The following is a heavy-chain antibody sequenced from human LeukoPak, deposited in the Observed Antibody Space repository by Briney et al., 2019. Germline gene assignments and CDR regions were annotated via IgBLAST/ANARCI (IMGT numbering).Heavy chain of an antibody. CDR3: ARPMGLELRSPIN. CDR2: IRYDGSNK. CDR1: GFTFSSYG. V-gene: IGHV3-30*02. J-gene: IGHJ4*02. Sequence: PGGSLRLSCAASGFTFSSYGMHWVRQAPGKGLEWVAFIRYDGSNKYYADSVKGRFTISRDNSKNTLYLQMNSLRAEDTAVYYCARPMGLELRSPINWGQGTLVTVSS. D-gene: IGHD1-7*01.